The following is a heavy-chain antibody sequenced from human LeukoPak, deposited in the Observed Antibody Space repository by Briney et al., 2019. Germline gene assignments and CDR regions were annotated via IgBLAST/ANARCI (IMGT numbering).Heavy chain of an antibody. CDR2: ISSSGSTT. CDR1: GFTFSDYY. D-gene: IGHD6-19*01. Sequence: GGSLRLSCAASGFTFSDYYMSWIRQAPGKGLEWVSYISSSGSTTYYADSVKGRFTISRDNSKNTLYLEMNSLRAEDTAVYYCAKAVAGYWYFDLWGRGTLVTVSS. V-gene: IGHV3-11*01. J-gene: IGHJ2*01. CDR3: AKAVAGYWYFDL.